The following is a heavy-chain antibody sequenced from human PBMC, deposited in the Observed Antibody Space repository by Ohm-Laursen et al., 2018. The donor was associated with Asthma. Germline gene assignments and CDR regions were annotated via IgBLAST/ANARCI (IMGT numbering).Heavy chain of an antibody. CDR3: ARSGYSYGYDAFDI. V-gene: IGHV3-33*01. D-gene: IGHD5-18*01. CDR1: GFTFSSYG. J-gene: IGHJ3*02. CDR2: IWYDGSNK. Sequence: SLRLSCAASGFTFSSYGMHWVRQAPGKGLEWVAVIWYDGSNKYYADSVKGRFTISRDNSKNTLYLQMNSLRAEDTAVYYCARSGYSYGYDAFDIWGQGTMVTVSS.